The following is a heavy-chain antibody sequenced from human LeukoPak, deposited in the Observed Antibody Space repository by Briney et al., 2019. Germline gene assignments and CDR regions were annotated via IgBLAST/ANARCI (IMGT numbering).Heavy chain of an antibody. CDR2: ISSSGSTI. CDR1: GFTFSDYY. CDR3: AREAVVVSYYYYGMDV. V-gene: IGHV3-11*01. J-gene: IGHJ6*02. D-gene: IGHD2-15*01. Sequence: GGSLRLSCAASGFTFSDYYMSWIRQAPGKGLEWVSYISSSGSTIYYADSVKGRFTISRDNAKNSLYLQMNSLRAEDTVVYYCAREAVVVSYYYYGMDVWGQGTTVTVSS.